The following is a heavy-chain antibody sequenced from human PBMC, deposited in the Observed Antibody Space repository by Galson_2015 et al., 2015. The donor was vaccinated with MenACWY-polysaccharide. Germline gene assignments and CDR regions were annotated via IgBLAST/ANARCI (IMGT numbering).Heavy chain of an antibody. CDR1: GYTFTNYE. Sequence: SVKVSCKASGYTFTNYEINWVRQAPRQGLEWMGWMDPNSGNTGFAQKFQDRVTMTRNTSINTAYMELSSLRAEDTAVYYCAKAHIAARPDRRMVYYYYMDVWAREPRSPSP. D-gene: IGHD6-6*01. CDR2: MDPNSGNT. V-gene: IGHV1-8*01. J-gene: IGHJ6*03. CDR3: AKAHIAARPDRRMVYYYYMDV.